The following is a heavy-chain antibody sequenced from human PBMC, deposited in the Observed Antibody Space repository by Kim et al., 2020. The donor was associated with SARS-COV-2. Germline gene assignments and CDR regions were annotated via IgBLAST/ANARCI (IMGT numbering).Heavy chain of an antibody. CDR2: ISVYNGNT. Sequence: ASVKVSCKASGYTFISYGISWVRQAPGQGLEWMGWISVYNGNTNYAQKLQGRVTMTTDTSTSTAYMELRSLRSDDTAVYYCARVWSGIIWFDSWGQGTQVIVSS. CDR1: GYTFISYG. CDR3: ARVWSGIIWFDS. D-gene: IGHD3-3*01. J-gene: IGHJ5*01. V-gene: IGHV1-18*01.